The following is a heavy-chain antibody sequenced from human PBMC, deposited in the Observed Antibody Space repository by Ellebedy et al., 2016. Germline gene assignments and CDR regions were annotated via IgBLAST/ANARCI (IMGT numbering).Heavy chain of an antibody. Sequence: GGSLRLSXAASGFTFSSYAMHWVRQAPGKGLEWVAVISYDGSNKYYADSVKGRFTISRDNAKNTLYLQMNSLRAEDTAVYYCARDHGYDPGAGADWYFDLWGRGTLVTVSS. CDR3: ARDHGYDPGAGADWYFDL. J-gene: IGHJ2*01. D-gene: IGHD5-12*01. V-gene: IGHV3-30-3*01. CDR2: ISYDGSNK. CDR1: GFTFSSYA.